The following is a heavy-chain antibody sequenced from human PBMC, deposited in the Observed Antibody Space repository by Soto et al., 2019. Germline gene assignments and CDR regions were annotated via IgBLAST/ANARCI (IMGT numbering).Heavy chain of an antibody. CDR3: AKVTFSGDYYYSYGMDV. CDR2: ISYDGSSK. J-gene: IGHJ6*02. D-gene: IGHD1-26*01. Sequence: QEKLVESGGGVVQPGRSLRLSCAASGFTFSAYGMHWVRQAPGKGLEWVTVISYDGSSKYYADSVKGRFIVSRDNSKNALYLQLNSLRPKDTAVYYCAKVTFSGDYYYSYGMDVWGQGTPVTVSS. CDR1: GFTFSAYG. V-gene: IGHV3-30*18.